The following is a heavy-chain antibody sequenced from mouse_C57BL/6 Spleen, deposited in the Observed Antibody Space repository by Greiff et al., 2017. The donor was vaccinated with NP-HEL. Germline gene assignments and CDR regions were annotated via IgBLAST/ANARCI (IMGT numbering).Heavy chain of an antibody. Sequence: QVQLKQSGAELVRPGTSVKVSCKASGYAFTNYLIEWVKQRPGQGLEWIGVINPGSGGPNYNEKFKGKATLTADKSSSTAYMQLSSLPSEDSAVYFCAREGHYYGSSYYFDYWGQGTTLTVSS. J-gene: IGHJ2*01. D-gene: IGHD1-1*01. CDR1: GYAFTNYL. V-gene: IGHV1-54*01. CDR2: INPGSGGP. CDR3: AREGHYYGSSYYFDY.